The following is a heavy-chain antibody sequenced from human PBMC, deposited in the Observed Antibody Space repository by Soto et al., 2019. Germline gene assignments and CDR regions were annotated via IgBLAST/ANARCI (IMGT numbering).Heavy chain of an antibody. V-gene: IGHV1-2*02. D-gene: IGHD1-26*01. CDR2: INPNSGGT. Sequence: QVQLVQSGAEVKKPGASVKVSCKASGYTFTGYYMHWVRQAPGQGLEWMGWINPNSGGTNYAQKVQGRVTMTRDTSISTAYLERSRRSSDDTAVYYCARDPVGAKTVDDAFDIWGQGTMVTVSS. CDR3: ARDPVGAKTVDDAFDI. CDR1: GYTFTGYY. J-gene: IGHJ3*02.